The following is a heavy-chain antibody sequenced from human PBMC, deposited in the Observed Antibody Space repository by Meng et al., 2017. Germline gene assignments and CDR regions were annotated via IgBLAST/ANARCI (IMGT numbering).Heavy chain of an antibody. CDR1: GYTFTSYA. D-gene: IGHD2-15*01. CDR2: LNAGNGDT. V-gene: IGHV1-3*01. Sequence: QVQLWQFGAEVKGPGASVKFSCKASGYTFTSYAMHWVRQAPGQSLEWMGWLNAGNGDTKYSQKFQGRVTITRDSSASTAYMELSSLRSEDTAVYYCARDSCTGGICYRGSFDYWAQGTLVTVSS. CDR3: ARDSCTGGICYRGSFDY. J-gene: IGHJ4*02.